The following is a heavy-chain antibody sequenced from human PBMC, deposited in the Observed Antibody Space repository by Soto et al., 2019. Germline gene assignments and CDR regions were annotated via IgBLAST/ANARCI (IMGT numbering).Heavy chain of an antibody. D-gene: IGHD6-19*01. V-gene: IGHV1-3*01. CDR1: GYTFTSYD. J-gene: IGHJ4*02. CDR2: INAGNGNT. CDR3: AKDGPSSGVRNEHWLLLWFFDY. Sequence: ASVKVSCKASGYTFTSYDMHWVRQAPGQRLEWMGWINAGNGNTKYSQKFQGRVTITRDTSASTAYMELSSLRSEDTAVYYCAKDGPSSGVRNEHWLLLWFFDYWGQGTLVTVSS.